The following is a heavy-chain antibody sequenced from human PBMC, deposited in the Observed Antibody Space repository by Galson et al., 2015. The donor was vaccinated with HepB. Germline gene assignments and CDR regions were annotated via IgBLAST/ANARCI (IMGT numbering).Heavy chain of an antibody. J-gene: IGHJ4*02. CDR1: GDSVSSNNAV. CDR3: ARDPTPMITYGGVMPGGYYFDY. D-gene: IGHD3-16*01. Sequence: CAISGDSVSSNNAVWNWLRQSPSRGLEWLGRTYYRSKWYSDYAVSVKSRITINPDTSKNQFSLQLNSVTPEDTAVYYCARDPTPMITYGGVMPGGYYFDYWGQGTLVTVSS. V-gene: IGHV6-1*01. CDR2: TYYRSKWYS.